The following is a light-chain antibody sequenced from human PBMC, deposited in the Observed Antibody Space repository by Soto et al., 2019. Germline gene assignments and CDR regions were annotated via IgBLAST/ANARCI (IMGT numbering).Light chain of an antibody. Sequence: EIVLTQSPATLSLSPGERATLSCRASQSVSSYLAWYQQKPGQAPRLLIYDASNRATGIPARFSGSGSGTDFTRTISSREPEDFAVYYCQQRSNWRITFGQGTRLEIK. CDR3: QQRSNWRIT. V-gene: IGKV3-11*01. CDR2: DAS. J-gene: IGKJ5*01. CDR1: QSVSSY.